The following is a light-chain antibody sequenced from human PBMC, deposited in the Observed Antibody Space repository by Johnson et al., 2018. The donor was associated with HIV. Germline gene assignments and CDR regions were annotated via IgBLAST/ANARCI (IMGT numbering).Light chain of an antibody. CDR1: SSNIGKNS. V-gene: IGLV1-51*02. CDR2: ESN. Sequence: QSVLTQPPSVSAAPGQKVTIPCSGSSSNIGKNSVSWYQQLPGTAPKLLIYESNKRPSGIPDRFSGSKSGTSATLGITVLQTGDEADYYCGTWDSSLSAYVFGTGTKVTVL. CDR3: GTWDSSLSAYV. J-gene: IGLJ1*01.